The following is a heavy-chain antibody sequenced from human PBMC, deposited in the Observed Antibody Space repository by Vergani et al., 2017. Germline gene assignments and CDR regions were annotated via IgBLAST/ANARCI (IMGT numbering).Heavy chain of an antibody. D-gene: IGHD6-13*01. J-gene: IGHJ6*02. CDR1: GGSISSYY. CDR3: ARSRESSSWYGEGYYYYGMDV. V-gene: IGHV4-59*12. CDR2: IYYSGST. Sequence: QVQLQESGPGLVKPSETLSLTCTVSGGSISSYYWSWIRQPPGKGLEWIGYIYYSGSTNYNPSLKSRVTISVDTSKNQFSLKLSSVTAADTAVYYCARSRESSSWYGEGYYYYGMDVWGQGTTVTVSS.